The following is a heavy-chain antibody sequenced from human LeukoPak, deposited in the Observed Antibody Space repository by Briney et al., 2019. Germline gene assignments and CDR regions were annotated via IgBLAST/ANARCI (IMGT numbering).Heavy chain of an antibody. CDR1: GFTFDDYA. J-gene: IGHJ3*02. D-gene: IGHD1-1*01. Sequence: PGGSLRLSCAASGFTFDDYAMHWVRQAPGKGLEWVSGISWNSGSIGYADSVKGRFTISRDNAKNSLYLQMNSLRAEDMALYYCAKEGYPTAAHAFDIWGQGTMVTVSS. V-gene: IGHV3-9*03. CDR3: AKEGYPTAAHAFDI. CDR2: ISWNSGSI.